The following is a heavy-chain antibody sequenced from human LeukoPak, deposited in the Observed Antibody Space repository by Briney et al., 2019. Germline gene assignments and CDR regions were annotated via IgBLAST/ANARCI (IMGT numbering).Heavy chain of an antibody. CDR3: ATNGGRYFDWPLSTDY. D-gene: IGHD3-9*01. CDR2: INPSGGRT. CDR1: GYTFTSYH. V-gene: IGHV1-46*01. J-gene: IGHJ4*02. Sequence: GAVKVSCKASGYTFTSYHRHWVGQAPGEGRVWMGIINPSGGRTSYARKFQGGVTMTRDTSTNTVYMELSSLRSEDTAVYYCATNGGRYFDWPLSTDYWGQGTLVTVSS.